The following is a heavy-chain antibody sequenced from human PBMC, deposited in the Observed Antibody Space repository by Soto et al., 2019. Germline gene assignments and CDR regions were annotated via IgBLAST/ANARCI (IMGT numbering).Heavy chain of an antibody. CDR2: VSGSGDST. Sequence: GGSLRLSCAASGFTFNNYAMSWVRQAPGKGLEWVSSVSGSGDSTYYADSVKGRFTISRDNSKNTLYLQMNSLRAEDTAIYYCPQAHGDYRGNFLVSCGQGALITVS. D-gene: IGHD4-17*01. J-gene: IGHJ4*02. V-gene: IGHV3-23*01. CDR1: GFTFNNYA. CDR3: PQAHGDYRGNFLVS.